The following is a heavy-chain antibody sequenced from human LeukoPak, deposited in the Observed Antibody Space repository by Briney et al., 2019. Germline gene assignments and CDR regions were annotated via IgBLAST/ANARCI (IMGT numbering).Heavy chain of an antibody. Sequence: ASVKVSCKASGYTFTSYYMHWVRQAPGQGLEWMGIINPSGGSTSYAQKFQGRVTMTRDTSTSTVYMELSSLRSEDTAVYYCARVNSWGSVASYYFDYWGQGTLVTVSS. CDR3: ARVNSWGSVASYYFDY. J-gene: IGHJ4*02. CDR1: GYTFTSYY. D-gene: IGHD7-27*01. CDR2: INPSGGST. V-gene: IGHV1-46*01.